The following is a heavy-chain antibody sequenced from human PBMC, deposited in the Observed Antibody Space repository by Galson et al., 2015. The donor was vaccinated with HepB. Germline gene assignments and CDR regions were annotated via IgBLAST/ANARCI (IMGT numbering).Heavy chain of an antibody. D-gene: IGHD2-21*02. V-gene: IGHV3-33*08. CDR2: IWYDGSNK. CDR1: GFTFSSYG. Sequence: SLRLSCAASGFTFSSYGMHWVRQAPGKGLEWVAGIWYDGSNKYYADSVKGRFTITSDNYKNTQYLQMNSLRAEDTAVYYCERKRRPYCGGDCDLDYWGQGTLVTVSS. CDR3: ERKRRPYCGGDCDLDY. J-gene: IGHJ4*02.